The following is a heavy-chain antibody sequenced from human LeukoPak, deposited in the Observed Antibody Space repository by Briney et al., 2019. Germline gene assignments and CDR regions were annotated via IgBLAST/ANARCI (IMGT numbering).Heavy chain of an antibody. CDR3: ARVSSSWYQDWYFDL. CDR2: IETSGNT. J-gene: IGHJ2*01. D-gene: IGHD6-13*01. CDR1: SGSISSYY. V-gene: IGHV4-4*07. Sequence: SETLSLTCTVSSGSISSYYWSWIRQPAGKGLECIGRIETSGNTNYKPSLKSRVTMSVDTSKNQFSLKLSSVTAADTAVYYCARVSSSWYQDWYFDLWGRGTLVTVSS.